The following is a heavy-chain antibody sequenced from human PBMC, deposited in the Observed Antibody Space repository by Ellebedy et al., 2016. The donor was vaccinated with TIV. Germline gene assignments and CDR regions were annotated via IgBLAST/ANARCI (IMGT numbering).Heavy chain of an antibody. CDR1: NYTFTSYG. Sequence: AASVKVSCKASNYTFTSYGITWVRQAPGQGLEWLGWINTYSGSANYGKSFQDRITLTTDTSTTTAYMELRSLRSDDTAVYFCATGRSMIRGFDYWGQGTLVTVSS. CDR2: INTYSGSA. V-gene: IGHV1-18*01. J-gene: IGHJ4*02. D-gene: IGHD3-10*01. CDR3: ATGRSMIRGFDY.